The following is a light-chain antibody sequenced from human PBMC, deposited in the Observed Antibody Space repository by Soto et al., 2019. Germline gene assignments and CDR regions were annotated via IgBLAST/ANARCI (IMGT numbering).Light chain of an antibody. Sequence: EVVLTQSPATLSVSPGDRATLSCRASQSVSRNLAWYQQKPGQAPRRLIYGASTRATGVPARFSGSGSATEFTLSISSLQSEDGAVYYCQQYGDWPPETFGQGTKLEI. V-gene: IGKV3-15*01. CDR1: QSVSRN. CDR3: QQYGDWPPET. CDR2: GAS. J-gene: IGKJ2*01.